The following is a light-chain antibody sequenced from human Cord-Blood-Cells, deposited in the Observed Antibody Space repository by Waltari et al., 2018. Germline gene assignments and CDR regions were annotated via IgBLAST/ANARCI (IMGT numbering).Light chain of an antibody. Sequence: DIVMTQSPLSLPVTPGEPASISCRSSQSLLHSNGYNYLDWYLQKPGLSPQLLIYLGSNRASGVPDRFSGSGAGTDFTLKISRVEAEDVGVYYCMQALQTPLTFGGGTKVEIK. J-gene: IGKJ4*01. CDR3: MQALQTPLT. CDR1: QSLLHSNGYNY. V-gene: IGKV2-28*01. CDR2: LGS.